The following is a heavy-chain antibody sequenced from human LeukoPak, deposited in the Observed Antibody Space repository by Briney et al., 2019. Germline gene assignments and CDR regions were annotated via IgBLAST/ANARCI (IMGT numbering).Heavy chain of an antibody. Sequence: PGGSLRLSCAASGFTFDDYGMSWVRQASGKGLEWVSGINWNGGSTGYADSVKGRFTISRDNAKNSLYLQMNSLRAEDTALYYCARLFKTYYFWSGSDPSAEYFQHWGQGTLVTVSS. V-gene: IGHV3-20*04. CDR2: INWNGGST. J-gene: IGHJ1*01. CDR3: ARLFKTYYFWSGSDPSAEYFQH. D-gene: IGHD3-3*01. CDR1: GFTFDDYG.